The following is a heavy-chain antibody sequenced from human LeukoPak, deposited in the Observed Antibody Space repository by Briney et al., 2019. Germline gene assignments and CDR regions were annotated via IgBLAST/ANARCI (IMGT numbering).Heavy chain of an antibody. D-gene: IGHD3-3*01. CDR1: GFTFSSNW. Sequence: PGGSLRLSCAASGFTFSSNWMHWVRQAPGKGLVWVSRINGDGSSTSYADSVKGRFTISRDNSKNSLYLQMNSLRTEDTALYYCAKEIRPQVDDFWSTTYYYFGMDVWGQGTTVTVSS. CDR3: AKEIRPQVDDFWSTTYYYFGMDV. CDR2: INGDGSST. V-gene: IGHV3-74*01. J-gene: IGHJ6*02.